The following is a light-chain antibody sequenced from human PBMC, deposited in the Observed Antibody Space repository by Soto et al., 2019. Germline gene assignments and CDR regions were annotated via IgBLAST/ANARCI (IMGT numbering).Light chain of an antibody. V-gene: IGLV1-40*01. CDR2: GNS. CDR3: QSYDSSLSAVV. J-gene: IGLJ2*01. Sequence: QSVLTQPPSVSGAPGQRVTISCTGSSSNIGAGYDVHWYQQLPGTAPKLLIYGNSNRPSGVPDRFFGSKSGTSASLAITGLQAEDEADYYCQSYDSSLSAVVFGGGTKLTVL. CDR1: SSNIGAGYD.